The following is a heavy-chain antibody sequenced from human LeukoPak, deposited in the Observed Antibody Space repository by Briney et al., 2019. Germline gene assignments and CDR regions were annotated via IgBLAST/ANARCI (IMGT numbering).Heavy chain of an antibody. CDR2: ISYSGST. D-gene: IGHD2/OR15-2a*01. V-gene: IGHV4-31*03. J-gene: IGHJ6*02. Sequence: SETLSLTCNVSGGSISSGGSYWSWIRQHPGKGLEWIGYISYSGSTYYNPPPKSRVTISVDTSKNQFSLKLSSVTAADTAVYYCAREIRNPVGYYGLDVWGQGTTVTVSS. CDR3: AREIRNPVGYYGLDV. CDR1: GGSISSGGSY.